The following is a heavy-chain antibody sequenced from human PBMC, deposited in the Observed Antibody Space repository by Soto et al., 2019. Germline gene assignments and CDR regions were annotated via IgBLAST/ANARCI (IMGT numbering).Heavy chain of an antibody. V-gene: IGHV3-30*18. CDR3: AKDLYYYASSLDDY. D-gene: IGHD3-22*01. J-gene: IGHJ4*02. CDR1: GVTFSSYA. CDR2: ISNDGSYK. Sequence: QVHLAESGGGVVQPGRSLRLSCAGSGVTFSSYAMHWVRQAPGKGLEWVAVISNDGSYKYYADSLKGRFIISSDKSKNTLYLHMNSLRAEDTAVYYCAKDLYYYASSLDDYWGQGTLVSVSS.